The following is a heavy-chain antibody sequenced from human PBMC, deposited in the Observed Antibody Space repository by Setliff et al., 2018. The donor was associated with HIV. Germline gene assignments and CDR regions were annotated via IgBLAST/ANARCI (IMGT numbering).Heavy chain of an antibody. CDR2: ISHSGIT. CDR1: GVSTISSSSSYY. CDR3: ARPSFGIGGGSIFDS. Sequence: ETLSLTCIVSGVSTISSSSSYYWGWIRQPPGKGLEWIGYISHSGITYYNPSLKSRVTISADMSKNQFFLKLLSMTAADTAVYYCARPSFGIGGGSIFDSWGQGTLVTVSS. D-gene: IGHD3-3*01. V-gene: IGHV4-39*01. J-gene: IGHJ4*02.